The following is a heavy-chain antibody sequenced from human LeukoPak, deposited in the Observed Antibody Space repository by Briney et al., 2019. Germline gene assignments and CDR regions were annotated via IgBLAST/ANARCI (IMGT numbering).Heavy chain of an antibody. D-gene: IGHD2-15*01. J-gene: IGHJ4*02. Sequence: KPSETLSLTCAVSGYSVSSGYYWGWIRQPPGKGLEWIGSIYHSGSTYYNPSLKSRVTISVDTSKNQFSLKLSSVTAADTAVYYCAAYCSGGSCYSDSDYWGQGTLVTVSS. CDR3: AAYCSGGSCYSDSDY. V-gene: IGHV4-38-2*01. CDR2: IYHSGST. CDR1: GYSVSSGYY.